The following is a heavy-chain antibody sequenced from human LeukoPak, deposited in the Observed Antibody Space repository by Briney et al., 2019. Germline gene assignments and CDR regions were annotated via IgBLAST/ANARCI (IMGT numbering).Heavy chain of an antibody. J-gene: IGHJ4*02. V-gene: IGHV4-34*01. CDR1: GGSFSGYY. D-gene: IGHD2-2*01. Sequence: SETLSLTCAVYGGSFSGYYWSWIRQPPGKGLEWIGEINHSGSTNYNPSLKSRVTISVDTSKNQFSLKLSSVTAADTAVYYCARARDCSSTSCYPRRYYFDYWGQGTLVTVSS. CDR3: ARARDCSSTSCYPRRYYFDY. CDR2: INHSGST.